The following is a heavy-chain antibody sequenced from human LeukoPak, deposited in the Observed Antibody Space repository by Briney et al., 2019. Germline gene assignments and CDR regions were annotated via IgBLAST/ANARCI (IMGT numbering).Heavy chain of an antibody. CDR2: ISGSGGST. CDR3: AKDREEEGITMIVVVITAFDI. J-gene: IGHJ3*02. D-gene: IGHD3-22*01. Sequence: PVGSLRLSCAASGFTFSSYGMHWVRQAPGKGLEWVSAISGSGGSTYYADSVKGRFTISRDNSKNTLYLQMNSLRAEDTAVYYCAKDREEEGITMIVVVITAFDIWGQGTMVTVSS. V-gene: IGHV3-23*01. CDR1: GFTFSSYG.